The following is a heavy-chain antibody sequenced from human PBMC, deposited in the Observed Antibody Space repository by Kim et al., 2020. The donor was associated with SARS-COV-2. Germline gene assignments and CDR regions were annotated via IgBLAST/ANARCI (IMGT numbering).Heavy chain of an antibody. Sequence: ASVKVSCKASGYTFTGYYMHWVRQAPGQGLEWMGWINPNSGGTNYAQKFQGRVTMTRDTSISTSYMELSRLRSDDTAVYYCARDLVAAASRPVRVFGYWGQGTLVTVSS. D-gene: IGHD6-13*01. CDR3: ARDLVAAASRPVRVFGY. V-gene: IGHV1-2*02. CDR1: GYTFTGYY. CDR2: INPNSGGT. J-gene: IGHJ4*02.